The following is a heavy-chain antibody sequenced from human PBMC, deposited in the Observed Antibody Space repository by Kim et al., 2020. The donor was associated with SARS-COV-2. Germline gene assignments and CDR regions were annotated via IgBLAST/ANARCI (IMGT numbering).Heavy chain of an antibody. V-gene: IGHV1-18*01. D-gene: IGHD6-13*01. J-gene: IGHJ4*02. CDR2: T. Sequence: TNYAQKLQGRVTMTTDTSTSTAYMELRSLRSDDTAVYYCAIAAAGQHYFDYWGQGTLVTVSS. CDR3: AIAAAGQHYFDY.